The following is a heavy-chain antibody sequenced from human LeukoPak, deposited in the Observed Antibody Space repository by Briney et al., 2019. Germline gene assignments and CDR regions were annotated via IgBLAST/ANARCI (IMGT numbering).Heavy chain of an antibody. Sequence: GGSLRLSCAASGFTFSSNSMNWVRQAPGKGLEWVSCISSSSSYIYYADSVKGRFTISRDNAQNSLYLQMNSLRAEDTAVYYCARTTSGYTYGSAFDIWGQGTMVTVSS. CDR3: ARTTSGYTYGSAFDI. V-gene: IGHV3-21*01. CDR2: ISSSSSYI. D-gene: IGHD5-18*01. J-gene: IGHJ3*02. CDR1: GFTFSSNS.